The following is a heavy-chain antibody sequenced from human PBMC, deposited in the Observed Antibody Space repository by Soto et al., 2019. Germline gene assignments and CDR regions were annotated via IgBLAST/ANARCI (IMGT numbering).Heavy chain of an antibody. CDR2: INPSGGST. CDR3: ARGGYYDFWSGYYSKGSAFDY. V-gene: IGHV1-46*03. Sequence: QVQLVQSGAEVKKPGASVKVSCKASGYTFTSYYMHWVRQAPGQGLEWMGIINPSGGSTSYAQKFQGRVTMTRDTSTSTVYMELSSLRSEDTAVYYCARGGYYDFWSGYYSKGSAFDYWGQGTLVTVSS. J-gene: IGHJ4*02. D-gene: IGHD3-3*01. CDR1: GYTFTSYY.